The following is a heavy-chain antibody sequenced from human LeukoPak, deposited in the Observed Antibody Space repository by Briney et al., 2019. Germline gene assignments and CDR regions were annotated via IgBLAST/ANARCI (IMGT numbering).Heavy chain of an antibody. D-gene: IGHD5-24*01. V-gene: IGHV3-23*01. CDR2: IGGSGVST. J-gene: IGHJ4*02. CDR3: AKDGRWLTPVWLDY. CDR1: GFTFSTYG. Sequence: HPGGSLRLSCAASGFTFSTYGMTWVRQAPGKGLEWVSAIGGSGVSTYYADSVKGRFTISRDNSKNTLYLQMNSLRAEDTAVYYCAKDGRWLTPVWLDYWGQGTLVTVSS.